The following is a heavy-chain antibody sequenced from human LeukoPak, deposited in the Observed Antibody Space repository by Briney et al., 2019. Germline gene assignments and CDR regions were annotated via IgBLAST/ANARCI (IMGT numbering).Heavy chain of an antibody. CDR2: IYTSGST. J-gene: IGHJ6*02. D-gene: IGHD6-13*01. Sequence: SETLSLTCTVSGGSISSYYWSWIRQLAGKGLEWIGRIYTSGSTNYNPSLKSRVTMSVDTSKNQFSLKLSSVTAADTAVYYCARLVAAGTYYGMDVWGQGTTVTVSS. CDR1: GGSISSYY. V-gene: IGHV4-4*07. CDR3: ARLVAAGTYYGMDV.